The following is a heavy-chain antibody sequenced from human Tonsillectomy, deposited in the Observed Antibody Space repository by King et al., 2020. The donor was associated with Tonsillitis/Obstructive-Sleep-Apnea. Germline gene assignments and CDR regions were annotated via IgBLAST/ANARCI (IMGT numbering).Heavy chain of an antibody. J-gene: IGHJ4*02. CDR2: IYYSDNT. CDR1: GGSISSSFYF. CDR3: ASALYDYGDYVPELGFDY. Sequence: QLQESGPGLVKPSETLSLTCTVSGGSISSSFYFWGWIRQPPGKGLEWIGSIYYSDNTYYDSSLKSRVTMSVDTSKNQFSLKLSSVTAADTAVYYCASALYDYGDYVPELGFDYWGQGTLVTVSS. V-gene: IGHV4-39*01. D-gene: IGHD4-17*01.